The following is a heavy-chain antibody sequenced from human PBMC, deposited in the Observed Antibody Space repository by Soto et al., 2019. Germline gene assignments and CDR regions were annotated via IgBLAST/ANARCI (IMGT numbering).Heavy chain of an antibody. CDR2: MNPNSGNT. D-gene: IGHD6-13*01. CDR3: ARGSSSCYYYYYGMDV. J-gene: IGHJ6*02. CDR1: GYTFTSYD. V-gene: IGHV1-8*01. Sequence: ASVKVSCKASGYTFTSYDINWVRQATGQGLEWMGWMNPNSGNTGYAQKFQGRVTMTRNTSISTAYMELSSLRSEDTAVYYCARGSSSCYYYYYGMDVWGQGTTVTVSS.